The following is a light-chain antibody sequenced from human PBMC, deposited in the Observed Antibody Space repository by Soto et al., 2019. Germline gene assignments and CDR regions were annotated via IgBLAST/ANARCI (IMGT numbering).Light chain of an antibody. CDR3: CSHAGTYYV. CDR1: GSDVGGSKF. J-gene: IGLJ1*01. Sequence: QSALTQPRSVSGSPGQTVTMSSTGTGSDVGGSKFVSWYQQHPGRVSKLMIYDVNKRPSGVPDRCCGSKYGNTASLTIPGLLAEDEAAYYCCSHAGTYYVFGTGTKVTVL. CDR2: DVN. V-gene: IGLV2-11*01.